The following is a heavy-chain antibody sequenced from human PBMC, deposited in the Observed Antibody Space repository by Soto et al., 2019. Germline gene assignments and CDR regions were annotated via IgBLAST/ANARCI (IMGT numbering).Heavy chain of an antibody. V-gene: IGHV4-34*01. D-gene: IGHD3-10*01. CDR3: ARDKITSLFDY. CDR2: INHSGST. CDR1: GGSFSGYY. Sequence: SETLSLTCAVYGGSFSGYYWTWIRQPPGTGLEWIGEINHSGSTNYNPSLKSRVTISVDTSKNQFSLKLTSVTAADTAVYYGARDKITSLFDYWGQGTLVTVSS. J-gene: IGHJ4*02.